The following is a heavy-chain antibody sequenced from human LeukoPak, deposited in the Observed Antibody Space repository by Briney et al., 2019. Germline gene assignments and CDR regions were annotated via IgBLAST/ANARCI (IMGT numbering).Heavy chain of an antibody. V-gene: IGHV4-34*01. CDR1: GGSFSGYY. D-gene: IGHD2-2*01. CDR2: INHSGST. Sequence: PSETLSLTCAVYGGSFSGYYWSWIRQPPGKGLEWIGEINHSGSTNYNPSLKSRVTISVDTSKNQFSLKLSSVTAADTAVYYCARAAADIVVVPAEAAEHNNWFDPWGQGTLVTVSS. CDR3: ARAAADIVVVPAEAAEHNNWFDP. J-gene: IGHJ5*02.